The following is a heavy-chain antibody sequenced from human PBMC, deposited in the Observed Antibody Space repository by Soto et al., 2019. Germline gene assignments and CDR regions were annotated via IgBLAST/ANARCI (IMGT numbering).Heavy chain of an antibody. V-gene: IGHV4-34*01. CDR1: GGSFSGYY. CDR3: ARGLRYCSSTSCPPSFRFDP. D-gene: IGHD2-2*01. Sequence: SETLSLTCAVYGGSFSGYYWSWIRQPPGKGLGCIGAINHSGRTNYNPSLKSRVTISVDTSKNQFSLKLSSVTAADTAVYYCARGLRYCSSTSCPPSFRFDPWGQGTLVTVSS. CDR2: INHSGRT. J-gene: IGHJ5*02.